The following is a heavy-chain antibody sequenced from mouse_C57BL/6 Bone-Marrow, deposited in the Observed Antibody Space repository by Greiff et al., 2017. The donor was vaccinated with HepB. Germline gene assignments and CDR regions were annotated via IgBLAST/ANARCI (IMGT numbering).Heavy chain of an antibody. CDR1: GYTFTNYW. CDR2: IYPGGGYT. D-gene: IGHD1-1*01. Sequence: VQLVESGAELVRPGTSVKMSCKASGYTFTNYWIGWAKQRPGHGLEWIGDIYPGGGYTNYNEKFKGKATLTADKSSSTAYMQFSSLTSEDSAIYYCASYGSSRYYAMDYWGQGTSVTVSS. CDR3: ASYGSSRYYAMDY. V-gene: IGHV1-63*01. J-gene: IGHJ4*01.